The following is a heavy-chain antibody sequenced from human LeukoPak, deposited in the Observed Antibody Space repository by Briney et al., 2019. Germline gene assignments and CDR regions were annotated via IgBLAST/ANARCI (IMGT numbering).Heavy chain of an antibody. CDR1: GFTFSSYA. CDR2: ISGSGGST. Sequence: GGSLRLSCAAYGFTFSSYAMSWVRQAPGKGLEWVSAISGSGGSTYYADSVKGRFTISRDNSKNTLYLQMNSLRAEDTAVYYCANSPGVIVVVDYWGQGTLVTVSS. V-gene: IGHV3-23*01. D-gene: IGHD3-22*01. CDR3: ANSPGVIVVVDY. J-gene: IGHJ4*02.